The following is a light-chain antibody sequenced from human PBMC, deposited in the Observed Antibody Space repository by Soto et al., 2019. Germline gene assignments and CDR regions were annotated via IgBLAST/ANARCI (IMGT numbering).Light chain of an antibody. Sequence: EIVLTQSPATQSLSPGERATLSCRASQSVSSYLAWYQQKPGQAPRLLIYGSSVRATGVPDRFSGSGSGTDFTLTIGGLEPEDFAVYYCQQYALSPWTFGQGTKVDI. CDR2: GSS. CDR1: QSVSSY. CDR3: QQYALSPWT. J-gene: IGKJ1*01. V-gene: IGKV3-11*01.